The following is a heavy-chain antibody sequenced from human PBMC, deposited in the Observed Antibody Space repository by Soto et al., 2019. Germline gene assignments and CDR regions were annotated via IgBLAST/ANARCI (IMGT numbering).Heavy chain of an antibody. CDR2: ITGRSRTL. Sequence: GGPRRLSCGIPGLTFQECGTNWFLQAPGKGRDGVAYITGRSRTLHSADPAKGRFPISRENAQKTVYLQMDRLRPEAPPLYYWVIGREWGFDYFHFEFWGRGTLVTVSS. CDR1: GLTFQECG. V-gene: IGHV3-48*04. J-gene: IGHJ4*02. D-gene: IGHD3-3*01. CDR3: VIGREWGFDYFHFEF.